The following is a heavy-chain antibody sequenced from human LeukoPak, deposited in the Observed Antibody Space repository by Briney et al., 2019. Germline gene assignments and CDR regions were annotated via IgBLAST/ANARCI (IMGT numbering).Heavy chain of an antibody. V-gene: IGHV4-59*01. CDR3: ARGPPYYYDSSGYYPPYFDY. Sequence: SETLSLTCTVSGGSISSYYWSWIRQPPGKGLEWIGYIYYSGSTSYNPSLKSRVTISVDTSKNQFSLKLSSVTAADTAVYYCARGPPYYYDSSGYYPPYFDYWGQGTLVTVSS. CDR1: GGSISSYY. D-gene: IGHD3-22*01. J-gene: IGHJ4*02. CDR2: IYYSGST.